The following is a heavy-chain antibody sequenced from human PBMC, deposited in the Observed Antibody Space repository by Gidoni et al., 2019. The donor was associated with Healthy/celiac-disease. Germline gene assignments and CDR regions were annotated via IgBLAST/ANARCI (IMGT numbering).Heavy chain of an antibody. D-gene: IGHD5-12*01. V-gene: IGHV1-3*01. CDR2: INAGNGNT. Sequence: QVQLVQSGAEVKKPGASVKVSCKASGYTFTSYAMHWVRQAPGQRLEWMGWINAGNGNTKYSQKFQGRVTITRDTSASTAYMELSSLRSEDTAVYYCARVIKRRVDIVATLDYWGQGTLVTVSS. CDR3: ARVIKRRVDIVATLDY. CDR1: GYTFTSYA. J-gene: IGHJ4*02.